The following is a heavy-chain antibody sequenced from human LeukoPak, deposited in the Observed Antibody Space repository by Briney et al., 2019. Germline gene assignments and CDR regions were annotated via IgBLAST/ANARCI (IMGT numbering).Heavy chain of an antibody. D-gene: IGHD2-15*01. CDR2: ISRCGANT. V-gene: IGHV3-23*01. J-gene: IGHJ4*02. CDR1: GFTFSDSA. CDR3: AKDIEASI. Sequence: QSGGSLRLSWAASGFTFSDSAMDWVRQAAGEGLEGVSLISRCGANTFYADSVKGRVTVSRDNSKNTMYLQMNSLRAEDTAVYYCAKDIEASIWGQGTLVTVSS.